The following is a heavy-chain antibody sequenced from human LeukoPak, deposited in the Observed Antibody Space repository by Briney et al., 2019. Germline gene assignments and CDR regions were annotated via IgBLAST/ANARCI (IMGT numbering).Heavy chain of an antibody. V-gene: IGHV4-59*12. CDR3: ARVSLVRGAPDYYFDY. CDR1: GGSISSYY. J-gene: IGHJ4*02. CDR2: IFYSGST. D-gene: IGHD3-10*01. Sequence: SETLSLTCTVSGGSISSYYWSWIRQPPGKGLEWIGYIFYSGSTNYNPSLKSRVTMSVDTSKNQFSLKLSSVTAADTAVYYCARVSLVRGAPDYYFDYWGQGTLVTVSS.